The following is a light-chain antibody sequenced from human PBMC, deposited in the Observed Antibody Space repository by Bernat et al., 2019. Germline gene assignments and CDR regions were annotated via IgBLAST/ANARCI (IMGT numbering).Light chain of an antibody. Sequence: QSALTQPASVSGSPGQSITISCTGTSSDVGAYNYVSWFQQHPDKPLKLMLYDVTNRPSGVSYRFSGSKSSNTASLTISGLQADDEADYYCVSYTTISTFVFGTGTKVTVL. CDR2: DVT. CDR1: SSDVGAYNY. J-gene: IGLJ1*01. CDR3: VSYTTISTFV. V-gene: IGLV2-14*03.